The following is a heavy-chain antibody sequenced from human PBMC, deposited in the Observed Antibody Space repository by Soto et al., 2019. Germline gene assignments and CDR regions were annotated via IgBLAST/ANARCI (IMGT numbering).Heavy chain of an antibody. J-gene: IGHJ4*02. D-gene: IGHD2-15*01. CDR1: GVSFSTYY. V-gene: IGHV4-59*01. CDR2: IYYSGSS. Sequence: QVQLQESGPGLVKPSETLSLTCTVSGVSFSTYYWSWIRQAPGKGLEWIGYIYYSGSSNYNPSLKSRVTMSVDTSKNQLSLKLSSVTAADTAVYYCARDQGGPFDYWGQGTLVTVFS. CDR3: ARDQGGPFDY.